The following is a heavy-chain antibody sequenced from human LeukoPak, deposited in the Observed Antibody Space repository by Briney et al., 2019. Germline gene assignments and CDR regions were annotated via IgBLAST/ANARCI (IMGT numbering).Heavy chain of an antibody. CDR1: GGSISSSSYY. J-gene: IGHJ4*02. V-gene: IGHV4-39*07. CDR3: ARGKRDTPFDY. D-gene: IGHD5-24*01. Sequence: SETLSLTCTVSGGSISSSSYYWVWIRQPPGKGLEWIVSIYYNGSTYYNPSLKSRVTISVDTSKHQSSLKLSSVTAADTAVYYCARGKRDTPFDYWGQGTLVTVSS. CDR2: IYYNGST.